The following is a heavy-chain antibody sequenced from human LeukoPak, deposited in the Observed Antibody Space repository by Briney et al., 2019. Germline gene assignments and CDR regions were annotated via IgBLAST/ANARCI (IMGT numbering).Heavy chain of an antibody. CDR2: IYYRGGT. J-gene: IGHJ6*02. CDR3: ARHHYGSGSYPYYYGMDV. CDR1: GGSVSSYY. Sequence: SETLSLTCTVSGGSVSSYYWSWVQQPPGRGREGGGNIYYRGGTNYNPSLKSRVTISVDTSKNQFSLKLSSETAADKAVYYCARHHYGSGSYPYYYGMDVWGQGTTVTVSS. V-gene: IGHV4-59*08. D-gene: IGHD3-10*01.